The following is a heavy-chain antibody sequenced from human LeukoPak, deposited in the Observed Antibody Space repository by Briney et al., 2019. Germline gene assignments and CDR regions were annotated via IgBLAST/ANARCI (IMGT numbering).Heavy chain of an antibody. D-gene: IGHD3-10*01. Sequence: GGSLRLSCAASGFTFSSYGMHWVRQAPGKGLEWVAFIRYDGSNKYYADSVKGRFTISRDNSKNTLYLQMNSLRAEDTAVYYCARGFRRISYNSGSDMDVWGKGTTVTVSS. V-gene: IGHV3-30*02. CDR2: IRYDGSNK. J-gene: IGHJ6*03. CDR3: ARGFRRISYNSGSDMDV. CDR1: GFTFSSYG.